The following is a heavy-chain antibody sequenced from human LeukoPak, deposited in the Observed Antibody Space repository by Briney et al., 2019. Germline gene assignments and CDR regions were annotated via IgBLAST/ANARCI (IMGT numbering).Heavy chain of an antibody. D-gene: IGHD4-17*01. J-gene: IGHJ3*02. Sequence: SETLSLTCTVSGGSISSYYWSWIRQPPGKGLEWIGYIYYSGSTNYNPSLKSRVTISVDTSKNQFSLKLSSVTAADTAVYYCARLRTTSGSDIWGQGTRVTVSS. CDR1: GGSISSYY. CDR2: IYYSGST. CDR3: ARLRTTSGSDI. V-gene: IGHV4-59*08.